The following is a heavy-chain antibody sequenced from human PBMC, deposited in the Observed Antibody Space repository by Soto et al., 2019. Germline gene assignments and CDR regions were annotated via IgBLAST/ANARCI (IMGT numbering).Heavy chain of an antibody. Sequence: EVQLVESGGGLVQPGGSLRLSCAASGFTFSRYGMNWVRQAPGKGLEWVSYISSSSSTIYYADSVKGRFTISRDNAKNSLYLQMNSLRDEDTAVYYCGGDSSGYFYPDVFDIWGQGTMVTVSS. CDR1: GFTFSRYG. CDR2: ISSSSSTI. CDR3: GGDSSGYFYPDVFDI. D-gene: IGHD3-22*01. J-gene: IGHJ3*02. V-gene: IGHV3-48*02.